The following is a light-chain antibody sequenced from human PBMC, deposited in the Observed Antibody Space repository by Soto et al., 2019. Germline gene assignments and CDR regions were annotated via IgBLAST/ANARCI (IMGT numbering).Light chain of an antibody. CDR3: SSYTSSSTL. V-gene: IGLV2-14*01. Sequence: QSVVTQPASVSGSPGQSITISCTGTSSDVGSYNDVSWYQQQPGKAPKLMIYEVSDRPSGISSRFSGSKSGNTASLTISGLQTEDEADYYCSSYTSSSTLFGTGTKVTVL. J-gene: IGLJ1*01. CDR1: SSDVGSYND. CDR2: EVS.